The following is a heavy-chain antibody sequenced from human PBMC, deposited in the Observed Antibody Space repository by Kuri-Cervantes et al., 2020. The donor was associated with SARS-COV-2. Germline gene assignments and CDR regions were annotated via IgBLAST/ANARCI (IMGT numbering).Heavy chain of an antibody. D-gene: IGHD3-10*01. J-gene: IGHJ5*02. Sequence: GGSLRLSCAASGFTFSSYWMSWVRQAPGKGLEWVANIKQDGSEKYYVDSVKGRFTISRDNAKNSLYLQMNSLRAEDTAVYYCARVVRGVSVHWLDPWGQGTLVTVSS. CDR3: ARVVRGVSVHWLDP. CDR2: IKQDGSEK. CDR1: GFTFSSYW. V-gene: IGHV3-7*01.